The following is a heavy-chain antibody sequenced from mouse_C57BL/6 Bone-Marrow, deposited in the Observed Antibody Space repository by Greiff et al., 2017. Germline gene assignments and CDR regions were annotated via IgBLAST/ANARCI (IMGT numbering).Heavy chain of an antibody. CDR2: ISSGGSYT. V-gene: IGHV5-6*01. CDR1: GFTFSSYG. Sequence: EVMLVESGGDLVKPGGSLKLSCAASGFTFSSYGMSWVRQTPDKRLEWVATISSGGSYTYYPDSVKGRFTISRDNAKNTLYLQMSSLKSEDTAMYYCARHYDYYAMDYWGQGTSVTVFS. J-gene: IGHJ4*01. CDR3: ARHYDYYAMDY.